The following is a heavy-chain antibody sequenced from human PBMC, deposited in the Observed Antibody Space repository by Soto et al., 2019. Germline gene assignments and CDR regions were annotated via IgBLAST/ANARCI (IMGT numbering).Heavy chain of an antibody. CDR3: ARGRGTIFGVVIKGNWFDP. V-gene: IGHV4-34*01. CDR1: GGSFSGYY. Sequence: SETLSLTCAVYGGSFSGYYWSWIRQPPGKGLEWIGEINHSGSTNYNPSLKSRVTISVDTSKNQFSLKLSSVTAADTAVYYCARGRGTIFGVVIKGNWFDPWGQGTLVTVSS. CDR2: INHSGST. D-gene: IGHD3-3*01. J-gene: IGHJ5*02.